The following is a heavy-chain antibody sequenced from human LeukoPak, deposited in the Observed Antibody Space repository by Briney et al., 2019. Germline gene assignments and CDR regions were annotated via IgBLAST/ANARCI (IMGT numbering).Heavy chain of an antibody. Sequence: GGSLRLSCAASGFTFNNYGMTWVRQAPGKGLEWISYISGSSTAIYYADSVKGRFTISRDNAKNSLYLQMDGLRAEDTAVYYCATYSGYDRIFDYWGQGTLVTVSS. D-gene: IGHD5-12*01. CDR2: ISGSSTAI. J-gene: IGHJ4*02. CDR3: ATYSGYDRIFDY. CDR1: GFTFNNYG. V-gene: IGHV3-48*01.